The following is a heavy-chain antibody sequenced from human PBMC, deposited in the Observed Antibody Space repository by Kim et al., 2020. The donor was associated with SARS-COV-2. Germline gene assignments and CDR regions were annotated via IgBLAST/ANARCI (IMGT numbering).Heavy chain of an antibody. D-gene: IGHD1-26*01. V-gene: IGHV3-30-3*01. CDR1: GFTFSSYA. CDR2: ISYDGSNK. Sequence: GGSLRLSCAASGFTFSSYAMHWVRQAPGKGLEWVAVISYDGSNKYYADSVKGRFTISRDNSKNTLYLQMNSLRAEDTAVYYCAREAVVEWELLSLDYWGQGTLVTVSS. CDR3: AREAVVEWELLSLDY. J-gene: IGHJ4*02.